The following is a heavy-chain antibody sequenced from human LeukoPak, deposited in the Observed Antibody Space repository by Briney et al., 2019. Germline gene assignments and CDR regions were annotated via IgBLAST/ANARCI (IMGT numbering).Heavy chain of an antibody. D-gene: IGHD4-11*01. J-gene: IGHJ3*02. CDR1: GSTFSGSA. V-gene: IGHV3-73*01. Sequence: PGGSLRLSCAASGSTFSGSAMHWVRQASGKGREWVGRIRSQANRYATAYAASVKARFTISRDDSKNTAYLQMNSLKTEDTAVYYCTRHYRRFDAFDIWGQGTMVTVSS. CDR3: TRHYRRFDAFDI. CDR2: IRSQANRYAT.